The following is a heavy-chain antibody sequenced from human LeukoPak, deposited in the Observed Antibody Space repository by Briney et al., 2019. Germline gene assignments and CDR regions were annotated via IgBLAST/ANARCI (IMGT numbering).Heavy chain of an antibody. CDR1: GFTFSSYA. CDR2: ISYDGTIK. Sequence: GGSLRLSCAASGFTFSSYAMQWVRQAPGRGLEWVAVISYDGTIKYYADSVKGRFTISRDNSKNTLFVQMNSLRPEDTAVYYRARTGGYYNYAGGIDYWGQGTLVTVSS. J-gene: IGHJ4*02. D-gene: IGHD5-12*01. V-gene: IGHV3-30-3*01. CDR3: ARTGGYYNYAGGIDY.